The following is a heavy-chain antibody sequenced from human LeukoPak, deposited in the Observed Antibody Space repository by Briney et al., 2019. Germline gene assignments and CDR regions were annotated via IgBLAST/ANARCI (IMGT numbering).Heavy chain of an antibody. CDR3: ARGARRTTVTTLNNWFDP. Sequence: SETLSLTCTVSGGSTSSYYWSWIRQPAGKGLEWIGRIYTSGSTNYNPSLKSRVTISVDTSKNQFSLKLSSVTAADTAVYYCARGARRTTVTTLNNWFDPWGQGTLVTVSS. CDR1: GGSTSSYY. J-gene: IGHJ5*02. D-gene: IGHD4-17*01. V-gene: IGHV4-4*07. CDR2: IYTSGST.